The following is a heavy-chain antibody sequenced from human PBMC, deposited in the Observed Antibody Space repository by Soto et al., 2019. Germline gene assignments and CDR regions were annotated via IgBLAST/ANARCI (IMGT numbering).Heavy chain of an antibody. CDR3: ARFVRSCSATTCSTRADV. J-gene: IGHJ6*02. Sequence: LSLTCTVSGGFVNSDTHSWSWIRQTPGKRLEWIGFIYSGGSTKNPSLRSRVTMSVDTSKNQFSLKLRSVIVADTAVYHCARFVRSCSATTCSTRADVWGQGITVTVSS. CDR2: IYSGGST. D-gene: IGHD2-2*01. CDR1: GGFVNSDTHS. V-gene: IGHV4-61*01.